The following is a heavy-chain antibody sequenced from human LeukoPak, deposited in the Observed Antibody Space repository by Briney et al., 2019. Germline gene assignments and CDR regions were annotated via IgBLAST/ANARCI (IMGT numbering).Heavy chain of an antibody. J-gene: IGHJ3*02. CDR3: ARHTRPGHSGYENAFDI. D-gene: IGHD5-12*01. CDR2: IYFSGST. Sequence: SETLSLTCTVSGGSIRSSTYYWGWIRQPPGKGLEWIGTIYFSGSTYYNPSLKSRVTISVDTSKNQFSLRLSSVTAADTAVYYCARHTRPGHSGYENAFDIWGQGTMVTVSS. V-gene: IGHV4-39*01. CDR1: GGSIRSSTYY.